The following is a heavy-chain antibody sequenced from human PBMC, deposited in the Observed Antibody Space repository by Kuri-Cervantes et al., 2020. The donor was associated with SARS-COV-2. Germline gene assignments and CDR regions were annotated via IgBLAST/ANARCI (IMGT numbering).Heavy chain of an antibody. CDR1: GFTFSSYA. CDR3: AIIESSSDYYYYYGMDV. D-gene: IGHD3-10*01. Sequence: GGSPRLSCAASGFTFSSYAMSWVRQAPGKGLEWVSSISSSSSYIYYADSVKGRFTISRDNAKNSLYLQMNSLRAEDTAVYYCAIIESSSDYYYYYGMDVWGQGTTVTVSS. V-gene: IGHV3-21*01. CDR2: ISSSSSYI. J-gene: IGHJ6*02.